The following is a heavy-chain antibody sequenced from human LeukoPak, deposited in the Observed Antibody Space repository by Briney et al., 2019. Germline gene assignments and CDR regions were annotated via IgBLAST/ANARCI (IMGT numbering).Heavy chain of an antibody. Sequence: GGSLRLSCAASGFTFSSYAMHWVRQAPGKGLEYVSAISSNGGSTYYANSVKGRFTISRDNSKNTLYLQMNSLRAEDTAVYYCAKDQGYGDYPGGAFDIWGQGTMVTVSS. V-gene: IGHV3-64*01. CDR3: AKDQGYGDYPGGAFDI. D-gene: IGHD4-17*01. CDR1: GFTFSSYA. J-gene: IGHJ3*02. CDR2: ISSNGGST.